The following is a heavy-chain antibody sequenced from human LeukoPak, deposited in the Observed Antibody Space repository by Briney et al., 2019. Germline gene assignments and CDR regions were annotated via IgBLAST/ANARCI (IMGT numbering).Heavy chain of an antibody. D-gene: IGHD3-22*01. J-gene: IGHJ3*02. V-gene: IGHV4-59*01. CDR3: ARATDHYDSSGYHYTAFDI. CDR1: GGSISSYY. Sequence: SETLSLTCTVSGGSISSYYWSWIRQPPGRGLEWIGYIYYSGSTHNNPSLESRVTISVDTSKNQFSLKLRSVTAAGTAIYYCARATDHYDSSGYHYTAFDIWGQGTMVTVSS. CDR2: IYYSGST.